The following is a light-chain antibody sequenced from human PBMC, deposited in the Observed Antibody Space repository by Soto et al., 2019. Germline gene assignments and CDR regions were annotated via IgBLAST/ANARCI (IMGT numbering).Light chain of an antibody. CDR3: QPYKRYPYT. CDR2: EAS. J-gene: IGKJ2*01. Sequence: DIQMTQSPTILSASVGDRVTITCRASQSIYNWLAWYQQKPGEAPKLLIYEASSLESGVPSRFSVSGSGTDFTLTIDSMQPYDFATYYCQPYKRYPYTFGHGTKLEIK. CDR1: QSIYNW. V-gene: IGKV1-5*03.